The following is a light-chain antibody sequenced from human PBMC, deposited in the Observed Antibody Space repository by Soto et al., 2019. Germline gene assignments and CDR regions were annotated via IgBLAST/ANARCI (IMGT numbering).Light chain of an antibody. J-gene: IGKJ1*01. CDR2: GAS. CDR3: QQYNSWPRT. CDR1: QSVSTN. V-gene: IGKV3-15*01. Sequence: IVRTQSPDTLPVSPGERATLSCRASQSVSTNLAWYQHQPGQAPRLLIYGASTRDTGIPARFSGSGSGTEVTLTISSLQSEDFAVYYCQQYNSWPRTFGQGTKV.